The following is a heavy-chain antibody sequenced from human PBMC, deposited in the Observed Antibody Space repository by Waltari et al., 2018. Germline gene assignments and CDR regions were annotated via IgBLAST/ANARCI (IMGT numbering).Heavy chain of an antibody. D-gene: IGHD2-2*01. CDR1: GDSISSSSYY. J-gene: IGHJ5*01. V-gene: IGHV4-39*07. CDR2: LYYSGIT. Sequence: QLHLPESGPGLVKPSETLFLTCTVSGDSISSSSYYWGWIRQPPGKGPQWIGSLYYSGITYYNPSLESRVSMSVDTSKNQLSLMMSAVTAADTAVYYCARDRIPATFRCWFDSWGPGTLVTVSS. CDR3: ARDRIPATFRCWFDS.